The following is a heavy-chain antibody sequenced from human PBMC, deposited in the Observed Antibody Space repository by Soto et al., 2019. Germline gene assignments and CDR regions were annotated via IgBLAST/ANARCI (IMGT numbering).Heavy chain of an antibody. J-gene: IGHJ4*02. CDR2: IIPIFGTA. CDR1: GGTFSSYA. V-gene: IGHV1-69*12. D-gene: IGHD3-22*01. CDR3: ARNGDDSSGYYPLRFGY. Sequence: QVQLVQSGAEVKKPGSSVKVSCKASGGTFSSYAISWVRQAPGQGLEWMGGIIPIFGTANYAQKFQGRVTITADEATSTAYRERSSLRSEDTAVYYCARNGDDSSGYYPLRFGYWGQGTLVTVSS.